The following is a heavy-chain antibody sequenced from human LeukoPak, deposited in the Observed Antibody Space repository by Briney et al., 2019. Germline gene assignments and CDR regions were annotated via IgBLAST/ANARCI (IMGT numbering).Heavy chain of an antibody. Sequence: PGGSLRLSCAASGFTFSNAWMSWVRQAPGKGLEWVANIKQDGSEKYYVDSVKGRFTISRDNAKNSLYLQMNSLRAEDTAVYYCARGDGYSPWDYYYGMDVWGQGTTVTVSS. CDR1: GFTFSNAW. J-gene: IGHJ6*02. CDR2: IKQDGSEK. D-gene: IGHD2-21*02. V-gene: IGHV3-7*01. CDR3: ARGDGYSPWDYYYGMDV.